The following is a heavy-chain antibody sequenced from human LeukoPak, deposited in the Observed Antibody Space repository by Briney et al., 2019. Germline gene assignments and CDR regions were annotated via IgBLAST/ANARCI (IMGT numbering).Heavy chain of an antibody. CDR3: ARIRCGHSGSVCYNH. Sequence: PSETLSLTCGVFGVSINDYYWSWIRQSPGKGLEWIGEISHTEGTRYNPSLESRVTMSVGTSENQLSLKLVFVTAADTAVYYCARIRCGHSGSVCYNHWGLGTLVTVSS. CDR1: GVSINDYY. D-gene: IGHD3-9*01. CDR2: ISHTEGT. V-gene: IGHV4-34*01. J-gene: IGHJ4*02.